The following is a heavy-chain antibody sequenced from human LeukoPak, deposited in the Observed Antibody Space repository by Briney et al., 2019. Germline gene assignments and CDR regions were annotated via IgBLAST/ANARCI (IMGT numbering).Heavy chain of an antibody. V-gene: IGHV4-59*01. CDR2: IYYSGST. Sequence: SETLSLTCTVSGGSISSYYWSWIRQPPGKGLEWIGYIYYSGSTNYNPSLKSRVTISVDTSKNQFSLKLSSVTAADTAVYYCARGNIVATGCNYWGQGTLVTVSS. CDR3: ARGNIVATGCNY. J-gene: IGHJ4*02. CDR1: GGSISSYY. D-gene: IGHD5-12*01.